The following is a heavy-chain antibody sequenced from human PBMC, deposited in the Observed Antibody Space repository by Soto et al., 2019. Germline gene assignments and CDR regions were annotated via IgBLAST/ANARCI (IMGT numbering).Heavy chain of an antibody. CDR3: ASTNDYSSSFDY. D-gene: IGHD2-21*02. CDR1: GFTFGSYA. CDR2: ISGSGGST. V-gene: IGHV3-23*01. J-gene: IGHJ4*02. Sequence: GGSLRLSCASSGFTFGSYAMSLVRQAPGKGLEWVSAISGSGGSTYYADSVKGRFTISRDNSKNTLYLQMNSLRAEDTAVYYCASTNDYSSSFDYWGQGTLVTVSS.